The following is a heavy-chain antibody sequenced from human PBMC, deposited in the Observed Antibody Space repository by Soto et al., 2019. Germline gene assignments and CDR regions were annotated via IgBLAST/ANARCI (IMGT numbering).Heavy chain of an antibody. D-gene: IGHD6-25*01. CDR2: MNPSNGNA. J-gene: IGHJ4*02. Sequence: GXSVNVSCKASVYTFIAYDINWVRQATGQGLEWMGWMNPSNGNAGYAQKFQGRLTMTRNTSISTAYMELSSLRSDDTAVYFCARRKERSGPNYFDYWGQGSLVTVSS. V-gene: IGHV1-8*01. CDR1: VYTFIAYD. CDR3: ARRKERSGPNYFDY.